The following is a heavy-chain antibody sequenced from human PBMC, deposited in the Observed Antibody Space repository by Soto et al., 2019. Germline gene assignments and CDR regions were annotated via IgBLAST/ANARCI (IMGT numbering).Heavy chain of an antibody. CDR3: AKGRYIVILTRYPTYYMVF. Sequence: GGSLRLSCAASGFTFSSYDMHWVRHATGKGLEWVSAIGTAGDTYYPGSVKGRFTISRENAKNSLYLQMNSLRAGDTAVYYCAKGRYIVILTRYPTYYMVFSGTGTSGTVS. J-gene: IGHJ6*03. V-gene: IGHV3-13*01. D-gene: IGHD3-9*01. CDR2: IGTAGDT. CDR1: GFTFSSYD.